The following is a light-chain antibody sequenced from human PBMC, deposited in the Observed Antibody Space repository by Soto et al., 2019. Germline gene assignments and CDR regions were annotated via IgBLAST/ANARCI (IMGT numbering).Light chain of an antibody. CDR3: QQLNGYPLT. CDR1: QGISSY. J-gene: IGKJ4*01. Sequence: IQLTQSPSFLSASVGDRVTITCRASQGISSYLAWYQQRPGKAPKLLIYTASTLQYGVPSRFSGSGSGTDFTLTISSLQPEDSATYYCQQLNGYPLTFGGGTKVEVK. V-gene: IGKV1-9*01. CDR2: TAS.